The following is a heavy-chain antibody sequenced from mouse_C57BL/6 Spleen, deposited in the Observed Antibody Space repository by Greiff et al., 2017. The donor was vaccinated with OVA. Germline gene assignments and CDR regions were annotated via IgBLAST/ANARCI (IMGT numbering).Heavy chain of an antibody. CDR2: IYPGDGDT. CDR3: ARGGNSYYFDY. V-gene: IGHV1-80*01. CDR1: GYAFSSYW. Sequence: LVESGAELVKPGASVKISCKASGYAFSSYWMNWVKQRPGKGLECIGQIYPGDGDTNYNGKFKGKATLTADKSSSTAYMQLSSLTSEDSAVYFCARGGNSYYFDYWGQGTTLTVSS. D-gene: IGHD2-1*01. J-gene: IGHJ2*01.